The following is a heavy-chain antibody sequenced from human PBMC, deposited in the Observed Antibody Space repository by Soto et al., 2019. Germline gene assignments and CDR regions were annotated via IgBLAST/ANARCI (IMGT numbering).Heavy chain of an antibody. CDR2: IYYSGST. V-gene: IGHV4-59*01. Sequence: SETLSLTCTVSGGSISSYYWSWIRQPPGKGLEWIGYIYYSGSTNYNPSLKSRVTVSVDTSKNQFSLKLSSVTAADTAVYYCARSWLGDAFDIWGQGTMVTVSS. J-gene: IGHJ3*02. CDR1: GGSISSYY. D-gene: IGHD5-12*01. CDR3: ARSWLGDAFDI.